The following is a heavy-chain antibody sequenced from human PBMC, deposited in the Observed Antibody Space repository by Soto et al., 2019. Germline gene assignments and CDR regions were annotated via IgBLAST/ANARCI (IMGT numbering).Heavy chain of an antibody. CDR2: IIPIFGTT. CDR1: GGTFSSYA. V-gene: IGHV1-69*05. Sequence: ASVKVSCKASGGTFSSYAISWVRQAPGQGLEWMGGIIPIFGTTNYAQKLQGRVTITTDASTSTAYMELSSLRSDDTAVYYCARPAEQYDFWSGYTYYYYYGMDVWGQGTTVTVSS. J-gene: IGHJ6*02. D-gene: IGHD3-3*01. CDR3: ARPAEQYDFWSGYTYYYYYGMDV.